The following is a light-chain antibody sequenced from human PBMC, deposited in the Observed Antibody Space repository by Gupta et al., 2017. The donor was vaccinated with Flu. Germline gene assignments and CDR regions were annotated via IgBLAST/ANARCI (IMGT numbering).Light chain of an antibody. CDR3: ATWDDSLNGPV. CDR1: SPNIGSNS. J-gene: IGLJ3*02. V-gene: IGLV1-44*01. Sequence: QSVLTQPPSASGTPGQRVTISCSASSPNIGSNSVNWYQQLPGTAPKLLIYSNNQRPSGVPDRFSGSKSGTSASLAISGLQSEDEADYYCATWDDSLNGPVFGGGTKLTVL. CDR2: SNN.